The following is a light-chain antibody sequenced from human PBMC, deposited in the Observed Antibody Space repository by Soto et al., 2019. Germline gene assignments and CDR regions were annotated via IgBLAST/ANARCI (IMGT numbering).Light chain of an antibody. Sequence: QSALTQPASVSGSPGQSITISCTGTSSDVGGYNYVSWYQQHPGKAPKLMIYDVSNRPSGVSNRFSGYKSGNTASLTISGIQAEDEADYYCSSYTSSSTPVVFGGGTKLTVL. CDR2: DVS. CDR3: SSYTSSSTPVV. J-gene: IGLJ2*01. V-gene: IGLV2-14*01. CDR1: SSDVGGYNY.